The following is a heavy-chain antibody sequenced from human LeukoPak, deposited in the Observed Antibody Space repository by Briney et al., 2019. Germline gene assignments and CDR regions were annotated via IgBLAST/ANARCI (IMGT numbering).Heavy chain of an antibody. J-gene: IGHJ5*02. CDR3: ARGILGNLNWFDP. D-gene: IGHD3-3*02. Sequence: SETLSLTCTVSVGSIRSYYWSWIRQPPGKGLEWIGYIYYSGSTNYNPSLKSRVTISVDTSKNQFSLKLSSVTAADTAVYYCARGILGNLNWFDPWGQGTLVTVSS. CDR1: VGSIRSYY. CDR2: IYYSGST. V-gene: IGHV4-59*01.